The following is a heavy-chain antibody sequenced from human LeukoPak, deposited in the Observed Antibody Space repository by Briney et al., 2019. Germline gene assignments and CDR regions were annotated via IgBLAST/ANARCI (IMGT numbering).Heavy chain of an antibody. J-gene: IGHJ5*02. V-gene: IGHV4-39*01. D-gene: IGHD3-10*01. CDR2: IYYSGST. Sequence: SETLSLTCTVSGGSISSSSYYWGWIRQPPGKGLEWIGSIYYSGSTYYNPSLKSRVSISVDTSKNQFSLKLSSVTAADTAVYYCARLGEVLIHWFDPWGKGTLVTVSS. CDR3: ARLGEVLIHWFDP. CDR1: GGSISSSSYY.